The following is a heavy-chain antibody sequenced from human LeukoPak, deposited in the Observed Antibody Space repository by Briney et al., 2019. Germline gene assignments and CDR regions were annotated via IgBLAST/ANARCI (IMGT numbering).Heavy chain of an antibody. V-gene: IGHV3-7*01. CDR2: IKEEGSEK. J-gene: IGHJ4*02. D-gene: IGHD2-15*01. Sequence: GGPLRLSCAASGFTFSSYWMSWVRQAPGKGLEWVANIKEEGSEKFYVDSVKGRFTISRDNAKNSLYLQMNSLRAEDTAVYYCARVAAAASRDYWCQGTLVTVSS. CDR1: GFTFSSYW. CDR3: ARVAAAASRDY.